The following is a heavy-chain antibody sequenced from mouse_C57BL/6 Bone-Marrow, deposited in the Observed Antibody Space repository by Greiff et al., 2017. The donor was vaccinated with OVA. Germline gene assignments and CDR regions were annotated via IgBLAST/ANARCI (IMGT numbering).Heavy chain of an antibody. D-gene: IGHD1-1*01. CDR1: GYTFTSYW. CDR2: IDPSDSET. Sequence: VQLQQPGAELVRPGSSVKLSCKASGYTFTSYWMHWVKQRPIQGLEWIGNIDPSDSETHYNQKFKDKATLTVDKSSSTAYMQLSSLTSEDSAVYYCARGHYYASSYVGWYFDVWGTGTAVTVTA. J-gene: IGHJ1*03. CDR3: ARGHYYASSYVGWYFDV. V-gene: IGHV1-52*01.